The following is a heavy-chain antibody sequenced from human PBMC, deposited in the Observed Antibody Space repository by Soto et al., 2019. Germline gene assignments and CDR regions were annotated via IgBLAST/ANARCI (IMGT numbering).Heavy chain of an antibody. D-gene: IGHD3-10*01. J-gene: IGHJ6*02. CDR3: ATRTDSDYGSGSLGGMDV. CDR1: GGSISSGSYY. V-gene: IGHV4-31*03. CDR2: IYYSGST. Sequence: QVQLQESGPGLVKPSQTLSLTCTVSGGSISSGSYYWSWIRQLPGKGLEWIGYIYYSGSTYYNPCLKRRVIISVDASKNLFSLKLNSVTAGDTAVYYCATRTDSDYGSGSLGGMDVWGQGTTVTVSS.